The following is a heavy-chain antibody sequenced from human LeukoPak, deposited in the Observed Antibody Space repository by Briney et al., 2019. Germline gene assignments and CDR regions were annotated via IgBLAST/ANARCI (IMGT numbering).Heavy chain of an antibody. CDR2: ISGSGGGT. V-gene: IGHV3-23*01. D-gene: IGHD2-8*01. CDR3: ALGYAMNY. J-gene: IGHJ4*02. CDR1: GFTFSTYD. Sequence: PGGSLRLSCAASGFTFSTYDINWVRQAPGKGLEWVSGISGSGGGTYYADSVKGRITIFRDNSKNTLYLQMNSLRVEDTAVYYCALGYAMNYWGQGTLVTVSS.